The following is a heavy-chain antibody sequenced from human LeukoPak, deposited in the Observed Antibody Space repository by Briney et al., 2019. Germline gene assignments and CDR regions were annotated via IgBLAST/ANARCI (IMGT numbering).Heavy chain of an antibody. D-gene: IGHD6-19*01. Sequence: GGSLRLSCAASGFTFSSYGMHWVRQAPGKGLEWVAVIWYDGSNKYYADSVKDRFTISRDNSKNTLYLQMNSLRAEDTAVYYCARDNGYSSGWYDYWGQGTLVTVSS. J-gene: IGHJ4*02. CDR2: IWYDGSNK. CDR3: ARDNGYSSGWYDY. CDR1: GFTFSSYG. V-gene: IGHV3-33*01.